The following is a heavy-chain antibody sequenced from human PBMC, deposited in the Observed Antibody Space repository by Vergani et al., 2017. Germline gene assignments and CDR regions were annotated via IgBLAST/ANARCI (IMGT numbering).Heavy chain of an antibody. CDR1: GFTFTSSA. Sequence: QMQLVQSGPEVKKPGTSVKVSCKASGFTFTSSAVQWVRQARGQRLEWIGWIVVGSGNTNYAQKFQERVTITRDMSTSTAYMELSSLRSEDTAGYYCAADSQYYYDSSGYYYNSYWGQGTLVTVSS. D-gene: IGHD3-22*01. CDR2: IVVGSGNT. V-gene: IGHV1-58*01. CDR3: AADSQYYYDSSGYYYNSY. J-gene: IGHJ4*02.